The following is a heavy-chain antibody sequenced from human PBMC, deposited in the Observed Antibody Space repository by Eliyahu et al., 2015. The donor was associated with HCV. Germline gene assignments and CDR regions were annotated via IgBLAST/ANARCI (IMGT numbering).Heavy chain of an antibody. CDR3: TTDRPPEEYDFWSGYYFGSTTLRGY. J-gene: IGHJ4*02. V-gene: IGHV3-15*01. Sequence: EVQLVESGGGLVKPGGSLRLSCAASGFTFSNXWMSXVRRAPGXGLGWVGRIKSKTDGGTTDYAAXVKGRFIISRDDSKNTLYLQMNSLKTEDTAVYYCTTDRPPEEYDFWSGYYFGSTTLRGYWGQGTLVTVSS. CDR2: IKSKTDGGTT. CDR1: GFTFSNXW. D-gene: IGHD3-3*01.